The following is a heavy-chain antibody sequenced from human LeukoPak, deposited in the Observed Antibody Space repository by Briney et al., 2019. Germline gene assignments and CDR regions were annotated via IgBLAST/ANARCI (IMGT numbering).Heavy chain of an antibody. J-gene: IGHJ6*02. V-gene: IGHV3-7*03. CDR2: IKQDGSET. D-gene: IGHD3-10*01. CDR3: AKDMEGSGNPWGYYYYGMDV. Sequence: PGGSLRLSCLASGLTFSNFWMTWLRQAPGKGLEWVANIKQDGSETYYSDSVRGRFTISRDNAKHSLYLQMNSLRAEDTALYYCAKDMEGSGNPWGYYYYGMDVWGQGTTVTVSS. CDR1: GLTFSNFW.